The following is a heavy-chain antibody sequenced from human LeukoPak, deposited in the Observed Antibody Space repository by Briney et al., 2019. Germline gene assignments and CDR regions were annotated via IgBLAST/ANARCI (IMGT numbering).Heavy chain of an antibody. CDR2: MRIDESNK. CDR1: GLTFSSSG. CDR3: AKDLHGSGSFDY. V-gene: IGHV3-30*02. J-gene: IGHJ4*02. Sequence: PGGSLRLSCVASGLTFSSSGMHWVRQLPGKGLEWLAFMRIDESNKFCADSVKGRFTISRDSTKNTLYLQMNSLRPEDTALYYCAKDLHGSGSFDYWGQGTLVTVSS. D-gene: IGHD3-10*01.